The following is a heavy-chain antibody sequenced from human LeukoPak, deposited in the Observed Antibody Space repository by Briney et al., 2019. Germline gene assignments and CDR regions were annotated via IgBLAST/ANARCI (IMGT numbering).Heavy chain of an antibody. D-gene: IGHD1-26*01. Sequence: ASVKVSCKASGYTFTGYYMHWVRQAPGQGLEWMGWINPNSGGTNYAQKFQGRVTMTRDTSTSTVYMELSSLRSEDTAVYYCARDPSQWELPPREGYYFDYWGQGTLVTVSS. CDR2: INPNSGGT. CDR1: GYTFTGYY. CDR3: ARDPSQWELPPREGYYFDY. V-gene: IGHV1-2*02. J-gene: IGHJ4*02.